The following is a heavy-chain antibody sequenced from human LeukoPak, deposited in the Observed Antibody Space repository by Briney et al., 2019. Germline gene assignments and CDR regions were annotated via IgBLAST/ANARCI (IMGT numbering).Heavy chain of an antibody. D-gene: IGHD3-22*01. CDR3: AKGQDSSGYLDY. V-gene: IGHV3-33*06. CDR2: IWYDGSNK. Sequence: SGGSLRLSYAASGFTFSSYGMHRGRQAPGKGLEWVAVIWYDGSNKYYADSVKGRFTISRDNSKSTLYLQMNSLRAEDTAVYYCAKGQDSSGYLDYWGQGTLVTVSS. J-gene: IGHJ4*02. CDR1: GFTFSSYG.